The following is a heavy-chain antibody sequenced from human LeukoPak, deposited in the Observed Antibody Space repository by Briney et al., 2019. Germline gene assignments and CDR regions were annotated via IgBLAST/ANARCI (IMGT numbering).Heavy chain of an antibody. D-gene: IGHD6-19*01. CDR2: IYYSGST. CDR1: GGSISSSSYY. CDR3: ARQSSGWSFDH. Sequence: KSSETLSLTCTVSGGSISSSSYYWGWIRQPPGKGLEWIGSIYYSGSTYYNPSLKSRVTISVDTSKNQFSLKLSSVTAADTAVYYCARQSSGWSFDHWGQGTLVTVSS. J-gene: IGHJ4*02. V-gene: IGHV4-39*01.